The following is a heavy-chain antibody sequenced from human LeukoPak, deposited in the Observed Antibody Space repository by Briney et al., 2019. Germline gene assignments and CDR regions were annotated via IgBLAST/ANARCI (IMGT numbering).Heavy chain of an antibody. CDR2: IYHSGST. J-gene: IGHJ4*02. CDR3: ARATFGGVIVGGYFDY. V-gene: IGHV4-30-2*01. Sequence: SETLSLTCTVSGGSISSGGYYWSWIRQPPGKGLEWIGYIYHSGSTYYNPSLKSRVTISVDRSRNQFSLKLSSVTAADTAVYYGARATFGGVIVGGYFDYWGQGTLVTVSS. D-gene: IGHD3-16*02. CDR1: GGSISSGGYY.